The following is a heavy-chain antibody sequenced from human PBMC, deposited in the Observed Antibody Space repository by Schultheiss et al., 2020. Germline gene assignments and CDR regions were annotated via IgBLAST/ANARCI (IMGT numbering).Heavy chain of an antibody. CDR1: GFTFSSYW. Sequence: ESLKISCAASGFTFSSYWMSWVRQAPGKGLEWVSAISGSGGSTYYADSVKGRFTISRDNSKNTLYLQMSSLRSEDTAVYYCARGPPVRDRYYFDYWGQGTLVTVSS. V-gene: IGHV3-23*01. CDR3: ARGPPVRDRYYFDY. J-gene: IGHJ4*02. CDR2: ISGSGGST.